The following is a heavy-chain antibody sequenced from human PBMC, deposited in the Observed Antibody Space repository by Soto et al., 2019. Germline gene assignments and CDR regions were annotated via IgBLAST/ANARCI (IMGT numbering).Heavy chain of an antibody. V-gene: IGHV4-28*01. Sequence: SETLSLTCAVSGYSISSSNWWGWIRQPPGKGLEWIGYIYYSGTTYYNPSLKSRVTMSVDTSKNQFSLKLTSVTAADTAVYYCARLRRWFGELRYYYGMDVWGQGTTVTVSS. CDR1: GYSISSSNW. D-gene: IGHD3-10*01. CDR3: ARLRRWFGELRYYYGMDV. CDR2: IYYSGTT. J-gene: IGHJ6*02.